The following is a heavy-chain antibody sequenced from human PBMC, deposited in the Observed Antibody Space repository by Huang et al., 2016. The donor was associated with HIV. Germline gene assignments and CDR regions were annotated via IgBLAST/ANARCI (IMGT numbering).Heavy chain of an antibody. CDR2: ISISSSYI. Sequence: EVQLVESGGGLVKPGGSLRLSCAASGFTFSSYSMNWVRQAPGKGLEWVSSISISSSYIYYADSVKGRFTISRDNAKNSLYLQMNSLRAEDTAVYYCARAVPTPNRFGVGGFDYWGQGTLVTVSS. J-gene: IGHJ4*02. D-gene: IGHD3-3*01. V-gene: IGHV3-21*01. CDR3: ARAVPTPNRFGVGGFDY. CDR1: GFTFSSYS.